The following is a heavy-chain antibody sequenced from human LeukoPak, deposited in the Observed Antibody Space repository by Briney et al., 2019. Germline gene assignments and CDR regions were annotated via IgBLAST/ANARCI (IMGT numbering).Heavy chain of an antibody. CDR1: GFNFSDDY. J-gene: IGHJ4*02. V-gene: IGHV3-11*03. CDR3: ARRGDTSGYYYFDY. Sequence: GGSLRLSCAASGFNFSDDYMTWIRQAPGKGLEWVSYISGGGSYTGYADAVKGRFTISRDNAKNSLCLQMSSLRAEDTAVYYCARRGDTSGYYYFDYWGQGTLVTVSS. CDR2: ISGGGSYT. D-gene: IGHD3-22*01.